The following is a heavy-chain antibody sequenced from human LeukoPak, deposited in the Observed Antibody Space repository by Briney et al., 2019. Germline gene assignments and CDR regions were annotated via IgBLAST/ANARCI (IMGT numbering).Heavy chain of an antibody. D-gene: IGHD1-26*01. V-gene: IGHV4-59*02. CDR2: IYYSGST. CDR1: GGSVSSYY. J-gene: IGHJ6*03. CDR3: ARGGGMGYYYYYMDV. Sequence: SETLSLTCTVSGGSVSSYYWSWIRQPPGKGLEWIGYIYYSGSTNYNPSLKSRVTISVDTSKNQFSLKLSSVTAADTAVYYCARGGGMGYYYYYMDVWGKGTTVTVSS.